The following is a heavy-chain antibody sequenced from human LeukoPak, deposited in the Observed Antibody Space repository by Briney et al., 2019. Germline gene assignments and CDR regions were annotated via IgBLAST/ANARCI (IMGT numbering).Heavy chain of an antibody. CDR1: GGSFSGYY. CDR3: ARVGKQWLVGGVLDY. D-gene: IGHD6-19*01. Sequence: KPSETLSLTCAVYGGSFSGYYWSWIRQPPGKGLEWIGEINHSGSTNYNPSLKSRVTISVDTSKNQFSLKLSSVTAADTAVYYCARVGKQWLVGGVLDYWGQGTLVTVSS. V-gene: IGHV4-34*01. CDR2: INHSGST. J-gene: IGHJ4*02.